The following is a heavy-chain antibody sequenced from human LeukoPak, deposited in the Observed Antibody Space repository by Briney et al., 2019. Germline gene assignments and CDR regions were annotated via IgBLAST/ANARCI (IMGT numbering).Heavy chain of an antibody. J-gene: IGHJ4*02. CDR2: IRPSGDTT. CDR3: ARGRTLSIAVAGTFDY. V-gene: IGHV1-46*01. CDR1: GYTFTNYY. Sequence: ASVRISCKASGYTFTNYYMHWVRQAPGQGLEWMGAIRPSGDTTWYAQKFQGRVTMTRDTSISTAYMELSRLRSDDTAVYYCARGRTLSIAVAGTFDYWGQGTLVTVSS. D-gene: IGHD6-19*01.